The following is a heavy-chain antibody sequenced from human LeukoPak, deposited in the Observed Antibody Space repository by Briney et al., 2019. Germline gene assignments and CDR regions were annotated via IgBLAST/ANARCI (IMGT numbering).Heavy chain of an antibody. Sequence: SETLSLTCTVSGGSISSYYWSWIRQPPGKGLEWIGYIYYSGSTNYNPSLKSRVTISVDTSKNQFSLKLSSVTAADAAVYYCARTLREKQQLPKPYYFDYWGQGTLVTVSS. CDR3: ARTLREKQQLPKPYYFDY. V-gene: IGHV4-59*01. CDR1: GGSISSYY. J-gene: IGHJ4*02. CDR2: IYYSGST. D-gene: IGHD6-13*01.